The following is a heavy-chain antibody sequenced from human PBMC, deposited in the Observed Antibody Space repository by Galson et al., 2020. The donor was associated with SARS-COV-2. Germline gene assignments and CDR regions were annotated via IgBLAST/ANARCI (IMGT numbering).Heavy chain of an antibody. J-gene: IGHJ6*02. Sequence: GESLKISCAASGFTFRNYGMHWVRQAPGKGLEWVAFVRFDGTSKKYVASVKGRFTISRDDATNTLYLEMTSLRVEDTAVYYCVKAGRLSTDPYGLDVWGQGTTVTVS. V-gene: IGHV3-30*02. CDR1: GFTFRNYG. CDR2: VRFDGTSK. D-gene: IGHD3-16*02. CDR3: VKAGRLSTDPYGLDV.